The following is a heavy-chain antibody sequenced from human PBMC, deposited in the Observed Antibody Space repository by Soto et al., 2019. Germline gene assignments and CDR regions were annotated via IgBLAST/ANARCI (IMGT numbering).Heavy chain of an antibody. J-gene: IGHJ6*02. Sequence: PGGSLRLSFAASGFTVSSYAMSWVRQAPGKGLEWVSAISGSGGSTYYADSVKGRFTISRDNSKNTLYLQMNSLRAEDTAVYYCAKGGLAIFGVVIGGGPYYYYGMDVWGQGTTVTVSS. CDR1: GFTVSSYA. V-gene: IGHV3-23*01. D-gene: IGHD3-3*01. CDR2: ISGSGGST. CDR3: AKGGLAIFGVVIGGGPYYYYGMDV.